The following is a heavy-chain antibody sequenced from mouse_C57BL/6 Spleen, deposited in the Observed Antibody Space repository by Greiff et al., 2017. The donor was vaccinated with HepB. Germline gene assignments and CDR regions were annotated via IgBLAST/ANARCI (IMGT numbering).Heavy chain of an antibody. CDR1: GYTFTSYG. Sequence: VQLQQSGAELARPGASVKLSCKASGYTFTSYGISWVKQRTGQGLEWIGEIYPRSGNTYYNEKFKGKATLTADKSSSTAYMELRSLTSEDSAVYFCARSDFYYDYEGGFAYWGQGTLVTVSA. CDR2: IYPRSGNT. CDR3: ARSDFYYDYEGGFAY. D-gene: IGHD2-4*01. J-gene: IGHJ3*01. V-gene: IGHV1-81*01.